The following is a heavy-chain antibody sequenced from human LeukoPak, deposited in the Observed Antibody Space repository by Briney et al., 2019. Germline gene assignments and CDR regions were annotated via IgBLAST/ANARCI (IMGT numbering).Heavy chain of an antibody. CDR3: ASYYPVATIAYYYYMDV. V-gene: IGHV4-39*01. Sequence: SETLSLTCTVSGGSISSSSYYWGWIRQPPGKGLEWIGSIYYSGSTYYNPSLKSRVTISVDTSKNQFSLKLSSVTAADTAVYYCASYYPVATIAYYYYMDVWGKGTTVTVSS. CDR2: IYYSGST. CDR1: GGSISSSSYY. D-gene: IGHD5-12*01. J-gene: IGHJ6*03.